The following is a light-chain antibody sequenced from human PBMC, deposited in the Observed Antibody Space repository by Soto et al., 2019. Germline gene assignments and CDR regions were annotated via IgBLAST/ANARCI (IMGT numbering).Light chain of an antibody. J-gene: IGKJ4*01. V-gene: IGKV1-5*03. CDR2: KAS. Sequence: DIQMTQSPSTLSASVGDRVTITCRASQSISSWLAWYQQKPGKAPKLLIYKASSLASGVPSRFSGSGSGTEFTLSISSLQPDDFATYSCQQYHSYPPTFGGGTKVEIK. CDR3: QQYHSYPPT. CDR1: QSISSW.